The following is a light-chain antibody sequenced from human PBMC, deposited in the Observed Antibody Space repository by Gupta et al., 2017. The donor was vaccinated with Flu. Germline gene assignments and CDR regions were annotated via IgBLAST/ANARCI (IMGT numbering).Light chain of an antibody. V-gene: IGLV2-14*01. CDR2: EVS. CDR3: SSYTGSGTV. Sequence: QSALTQPASMSGSPGQSITISCTGTSSDIGAYNYVSWYQQHPNKAPRLMIYEVSNRPSGVSNRFSGSKSGNTASLTISGLQAEDEADYYCSSYTGSGTVFGGGTKVAVL. CDR1: SSDIGAYNY. J-gene: IGLJ3*02.